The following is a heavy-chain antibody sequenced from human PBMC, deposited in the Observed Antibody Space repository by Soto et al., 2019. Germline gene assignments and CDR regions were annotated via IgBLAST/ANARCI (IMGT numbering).Heavy chain of an antibody. CDR3: AVASLTWYYFDY. V-gene: IGHV1-18*01. CDR1: GYTFTSYG. Sequence: ASVKVSCKASGYTFTSYGITRVRQAPGQGLEWMGWISAYNGNTNYAQKLQGRVTMTTDTSTSTAYLELRSLRSDDTAVYYCAVASLTWYYFDYWGQGTLVTVSS. D-gene: IGHD2-2*01. J-gene: IGHJ4*02. CDR2: ISAYNGNT.